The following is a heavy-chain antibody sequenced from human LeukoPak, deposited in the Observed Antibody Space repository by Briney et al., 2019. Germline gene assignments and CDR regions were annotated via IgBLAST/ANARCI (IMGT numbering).Heavy chain of an antibody. CDR3: AKSNSSSFH. J-gene: IGHJ4*02. CDR2: ISYDGSNK. D-gene: IGHD6-6*01. CDR1: GFTFSSYG. V-gene: IGHV3-30*18. Sequence: GSLRLSCAASGFTFSSYGMHWVRQAPGKGLEWVAVISYDGSNKYYADSMKGRFTISRDNSKNTLYLQMNSLRAEDTAVYYCAKSNSSSFHWGQGTLVTVSS.